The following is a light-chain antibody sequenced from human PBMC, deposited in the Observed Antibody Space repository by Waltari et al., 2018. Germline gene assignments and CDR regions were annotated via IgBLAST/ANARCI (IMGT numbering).Light chain of an antibody. CDR3: QKYGTRPAT. Sequence: EIVLTQSPASLSLSPGDRATLSCRASQSVGRTLACYQQRPGQAPRLLIYDASTRATGIPDRFSGSGSGTDFSLTISRLEPEDCAVYYCQKYGTRPATFGQGTKVEVK. V-gene: IGKV3-20*01. CDR1: QSVGRT. CDR2: DAS. J-gene: IGKJ1*01.